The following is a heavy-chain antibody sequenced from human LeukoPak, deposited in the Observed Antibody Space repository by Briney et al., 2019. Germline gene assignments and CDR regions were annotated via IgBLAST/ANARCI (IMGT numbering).Heavy chain of an antibody. Sequence: AVKVSCKASVGTFSSYAISWVRQAPGQGLEWMGRIIPILGIANYAQEFQGRVTITADKSTSTAYMELSSMRSEDTAVYYCAREQGPYYGSGSVYYYGMDVWGQGTTVTVSS. CDR2: IIPILGIA. D-gene: IGHD3-10*01. CDR1: VGTFSSYA. J-gene: IGHJ6*02. V-gene: IGHV1-69*04. CDR3: AREQGPYYGSGSVYYYGMDV.